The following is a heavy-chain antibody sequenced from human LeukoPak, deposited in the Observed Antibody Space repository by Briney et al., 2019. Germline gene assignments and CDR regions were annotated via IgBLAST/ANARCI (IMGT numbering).Heavy chain of an antibody. J-gene: IGHJ3*02. D-gene: IGHD2-2*01. Sequence: SETLSLTSAVSGGSISSRNWWSWVRQPPGKGLEWIGEIYHSGSTNYNPSLKSRVTISVDKSKNQFSLKLSSVTAADTAVYYCARGGSTSSYAFDIWGQGTMVTVSS. CDR3: ARGGSTSSYAFDI. V-gene: IGHV4-4*02. CDR1: GGSISSRNW. CDR2: IYHSGST.